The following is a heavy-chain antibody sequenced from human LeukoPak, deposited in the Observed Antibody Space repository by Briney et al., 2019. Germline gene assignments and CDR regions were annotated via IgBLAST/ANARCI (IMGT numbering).Heavy chain of an antibody. Sequence: PGGSLRLPCAASGFTFSSYTLNWVRQAPGKGLEWVSSISSAGGYIYYADSVKGRFTISRDNAKNSLYLQMNSLRAVDTAVYYCAREIVSSNSFDNWGQGTLVTVSS. CDR3: AREIVSSNSFDN. J-gene: IGHJ4*02. CDR1: GFTFSSYT. V-gene: IGHV3-21*01. D-gene: IGHD2-2*01. CDR2: ISSAGGYI.